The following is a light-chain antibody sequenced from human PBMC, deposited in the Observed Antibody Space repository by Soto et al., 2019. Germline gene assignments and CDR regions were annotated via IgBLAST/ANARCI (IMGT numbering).Light chain of an antibody. CDR2: AAS. CDR1: ESISRH. J-gene: IGKJ5*01. CDR3: QQSYSTLSLS. V-gene: IGKV1-39*01. Sequence: DLQMTQSPSSLSASVGDRVTITCRASESISRHLNWYQQKPGKAPNLLIYAASTLQNGVPSRFIGSGSGTDFTLPISSLQPEDFATYYCQQSYSTLSLSFGQGTRLAIK.